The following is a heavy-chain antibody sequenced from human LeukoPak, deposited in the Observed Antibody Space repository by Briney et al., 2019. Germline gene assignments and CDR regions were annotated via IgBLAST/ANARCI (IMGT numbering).Heavy chain of an antibody. CDR3: AKTYYYDSSNYPPMDY. V-gene: IGHV3-23*01. J-gene: IGHJ4*02. CDR1: GFTYSSYA. CDR2: ISGGGGNT. D-gene: IGHD3-22*01. Sequence: PGGSLRLXCAASGFTYSSYAMSWVRQAPGEGLEWVSAISGGGGNTYYADSVKGRFTISRDNSKNTLYLQMNSLRAEDTAVYYCAKTYYYDSSNYPPMDYWGQGTLVTVSS.